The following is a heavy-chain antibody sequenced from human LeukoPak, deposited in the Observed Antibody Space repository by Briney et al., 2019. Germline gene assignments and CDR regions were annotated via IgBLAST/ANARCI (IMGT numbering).Heavy chain of an antibody. J-gene: IGHJ4*02. D-gene: IGHD2-2*01. CDR3: ARVWSAANDY. V-gene: IGHV3-7*01. Sequence: VRSLSLSRAASGFTLSSYWMSWVRQAPGKGLEWVANIKQDGSEKYYVDSVKGRFTISRDNAKNSLYLQMNSLRAEDTAVYYCARVWSAANDYWGQGPLVTVSS. CDR1: GFTLSSYW. CDR2: IKQDGSEK.